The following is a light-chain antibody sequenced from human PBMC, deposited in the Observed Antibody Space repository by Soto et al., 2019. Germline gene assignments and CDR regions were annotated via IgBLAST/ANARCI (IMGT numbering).Light chain of an antibody. CDR1: SSDGRTYYS. J-gene: IGLJ1*01. CDR2: DVS. V-gene: IGLV2-14*03. CDR3: SSYGISSTL. Sequence: QSVLTQPASVSGSPGQSITISCTGTSSDGRTYYSVSWYQQHPGKAPKLLIYDVSNRPSGASNRFSGSKSGNTASLTISGLQAEDEADYYCSSYGISSTLFGTGTKVTVL.